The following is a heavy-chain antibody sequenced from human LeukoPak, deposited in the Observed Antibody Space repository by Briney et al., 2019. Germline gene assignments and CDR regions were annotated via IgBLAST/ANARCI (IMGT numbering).Heavy chain of an antibody. CDR2: IYYSGST. J-gene: IGHJ3*02. V-gene: IGHV4-59*01. Sequence: KPSETLSLTCTVSGGSISSYYWSWIRQPPGKGLEWIGYIYYSGSTNYNPSLKSRVTISVGTSKNQFSLKLSSVTAADTAVYYCARVSLRAFDIWGQGTMVTVSS. CDR1: GGSISSYY. CDR3: ARVSLRAFDI.